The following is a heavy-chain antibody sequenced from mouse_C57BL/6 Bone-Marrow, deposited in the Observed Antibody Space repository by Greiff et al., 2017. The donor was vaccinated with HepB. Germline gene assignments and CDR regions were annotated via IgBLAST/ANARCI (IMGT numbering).Heavy chain of an antibody. CDR3: ARGRGLLFAY. D-gene: IGHD2-3*01. J-gene: IGHJ3*01. CDR1: GYTFTSYW. CDR2: IDPSDSYT. Sequence: QVQLQQPGAELVMPGASVKLSCKASGYTFTSYWMHWVKQRPGQGLEWIGEIDPSDSYTNYNQKFKGKSTLTVDKSSSTAYMQLSSLTSEDSAVYYCARGRGLLFAYWGQGTLVTVSA. V-gene: IGHV1-69*01.